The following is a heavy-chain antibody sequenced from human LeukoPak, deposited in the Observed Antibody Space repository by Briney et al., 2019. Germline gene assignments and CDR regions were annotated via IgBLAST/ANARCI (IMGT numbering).Heavy chain of an antibody. Sequence: ASVKVSCKASGFSVNDYFMHWVRQAPGQGLEWMIYSSPSGASGYAQKFRGRVTVNRDTSINTVYMDLTRLTFDDTATYFCVKERGQLNSFDIWGQGTMVTVSA. CDR2: SSPSGAS. CDR3: VKERGQLNSFDI. CDR1: GFSVNDYF. D-gene: IGHD4-23*01. J-gene: IGHJ3*02. V-gene: IGHV1-2*02.